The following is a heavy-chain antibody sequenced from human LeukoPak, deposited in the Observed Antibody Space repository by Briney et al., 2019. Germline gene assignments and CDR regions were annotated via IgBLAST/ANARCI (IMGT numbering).Heavy chain of an antibody. CDR2: IYYSGTT. CDR3: ARHSDRTAYTAKGFDY. V-gene: IGHV4-39*01. Sequence: SETLSLTCSVSGGSIGSSDHFWGWIRQPPGKGLEWIGSIYYSGTTYYNPSLKSRVTISVDMSKNQFSLKLSSVTAADTAVYYCARHSDRTAYTAKGFDYWGQGTLVTVSS. J-gene: IGHJ4*02. CDR1: GGSIGSSDHF. D-gene: IGHD2-21*02.